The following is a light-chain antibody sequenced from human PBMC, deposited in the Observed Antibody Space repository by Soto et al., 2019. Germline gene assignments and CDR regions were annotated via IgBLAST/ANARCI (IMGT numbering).Light chain of an antibody. J-gene: IGKJ5*01. CDR1: QGISSA. CDR3: QQFNSYPL. V-gene: IGKV1-13*02. Sequence: AIQLTQSPSSLSASVGDRVTITCRARQGISSALAWYQQKPGKAPKLLIYDASSLESGVPSRFSGSGSGTDFTLTISSLQPEDFATYYCQQFNSYPLFGQGTRLEIK. CDR2: DAS.